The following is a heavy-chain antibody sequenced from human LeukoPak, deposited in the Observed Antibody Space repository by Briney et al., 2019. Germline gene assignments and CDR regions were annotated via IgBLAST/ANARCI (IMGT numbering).Heavy chain of an antibody. Sequence: SETLSLTCAVYGGSFSGYYWSWIRQPPGKGLGWIGEINHSGSTNYNPSLKSRVTISVDTSKNQFSLKLGSVTAADTAVYYCARGRLDDYGDYTYYYYYYMDVWGKGTTVTVSS. CDR3: ARGRLDDYGDYTYYYYYYMDV. D-gene: IGHD4-17*01. J-gene: IGHJ6*03. CDR2: INHSGST. V-gene: IGHV4-34*01. CDR1: GGSFSGYY.